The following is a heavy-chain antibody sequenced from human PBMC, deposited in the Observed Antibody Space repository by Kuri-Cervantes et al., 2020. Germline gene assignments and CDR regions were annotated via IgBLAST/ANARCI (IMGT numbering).Heavy chain of an antibody. CDR2: INHSGST. Sequence: SQTLSLTCAVYGGSFSGYYWSWIRQPPGKGLEWIGEINHSGSTNYNPSLKSRVTISVDTSKNQFSLKPSSVTAADTAVYYCARGGNTIFGVVIIRRGTNDYWGQGTLVTVSS. CDR3: ARGGNTIFGVVIIRRGTNDY. V-gene: IGHV4-34*01. D-gene: IGHD3-3*01. CDR1: GGSFSGYY. J-gene: IGHJ4*02.